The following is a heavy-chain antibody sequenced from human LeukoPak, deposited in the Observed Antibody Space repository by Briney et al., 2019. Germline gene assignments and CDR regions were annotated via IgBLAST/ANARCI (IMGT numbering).Heavy chain of an antibody. CDR1: GFTFSSNG. CDR2: ISYDGSNK. CDR3: ARLHYDVLTGPSDY. D-gene: IGHD3-9*01. V-gene: IGHV3-33*05. Sequence: PGGSLRLSCAASGFTFSSNGMHWVRQAPGKGLEWVAVISYDGSNKYYADSVKGRFTISRDNSKNTLYLQMNSLTAEDTAVYYCARLHYDVLTGPSDYWGQGTLVTVSS. J-gene: IGHJ4*02.